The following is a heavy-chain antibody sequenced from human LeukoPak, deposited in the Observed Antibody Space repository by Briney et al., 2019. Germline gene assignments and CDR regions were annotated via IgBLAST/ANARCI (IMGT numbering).Heavy chain of an antibody. Sequence: PGGSLRLSCAASGFTFSSYGMNWVRQAPGKGLEWVSYISSSGSTIYYADSVKGRFTISRDNAKNSLYLQMNSLRAEDTAVYYCARKGQWLSIDYWGQGTLVTVSS. J-gene: IGHJ4*02. V-gene: IGHV3-48*03. CDR1: GFTFSSYG. D-gene: IGHD6-19*01. CDR2: ISSSGSTI. CDR3: ARKGQWLSIDY.